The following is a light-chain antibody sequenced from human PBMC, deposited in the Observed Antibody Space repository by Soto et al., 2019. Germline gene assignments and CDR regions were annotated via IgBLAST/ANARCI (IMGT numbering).Light chain of an antibody. CDR2: GAS. CDR3: QQYNNWPPWT. Sequence: EIVMTQSPATLSVSPGERATLSCGASQSVGSDLAWYQHTPGQPPRLLIYGASTRATGIPGRFSGSGSGTEFTLTISSLQSEDFAVYFCQQYNNWPPWTFGQGTKWISN. V-gene: IGKV3-15*01. CDR1: QSVGSD. J-gene: IGKJ1*01.